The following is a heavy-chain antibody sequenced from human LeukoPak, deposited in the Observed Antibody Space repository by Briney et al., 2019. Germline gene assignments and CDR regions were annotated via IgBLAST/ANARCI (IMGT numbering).Heavy chain of an antibody. Sequence: GGSLRLSCAASGFTFSNAWMSWVRQAPGKGLEWVGRIKSKTDGGTTDYAAPVKGRFTISRDDSKNTLYLQMNSLKTEDTAVYYCTTDRHSWREAYFDYCCQGTLVTVSS. CDR2: IKSKTDGGTT. CDR1: GFTFSNAW. D-gene: IGHD6-13*01. CDR3: TTDRHSWREAYFDY. J-gene: IGHJ4*02. V-gene: IGHV3-15*01.